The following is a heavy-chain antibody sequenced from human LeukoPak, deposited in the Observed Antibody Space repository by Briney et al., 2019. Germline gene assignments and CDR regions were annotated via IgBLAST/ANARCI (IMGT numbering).Heavy chain of an antibody. D-gene: IGHD2/OR15-2a*01. CDR2: ISYDGSNK. Sequence: GGSLRLSWAASGFTFSSYAMHWVRQAAGKGLEWVAVISYDGSNKYYADSVKGRFTISRDNSKNTLYLQMNSLRAEDTAVYYCARNSALDYWGQGTLVTVSS. CDR1: GFTFSSYA. J-gene: IGHJ4*02. CDR3: ARNSALDY. V-gene: IGHV3-30*04.